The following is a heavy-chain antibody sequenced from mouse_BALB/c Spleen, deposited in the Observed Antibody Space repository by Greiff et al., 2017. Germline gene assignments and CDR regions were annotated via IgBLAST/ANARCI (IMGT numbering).Heavy chain of an antibody. Sequence: EVKLVESGGGLVKPGGSLKLSCAASGFAFSSYDMSWVRQTPEKRLEWVAYISSGGGSTYYPDTVKGRFTISRDNAKNTLYLQMSSLKSEDTAMYYCARLESYGRSYYFDYWGQGTTLTVSS. J-gene: IGHJ2*01. CDR3: ARLESYGRSYYFDY. CDR2: ISSGGGST. CDR1: GFAFSSYD. D-gene: IGHD1-1*01. V-gene: IGHV5-12-1*01.